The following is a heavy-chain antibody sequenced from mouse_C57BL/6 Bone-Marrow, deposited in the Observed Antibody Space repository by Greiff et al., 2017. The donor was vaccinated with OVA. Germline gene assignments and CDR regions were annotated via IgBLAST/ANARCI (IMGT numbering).Heavy chain of an antibody. CDR3: ARGDGNSVVFAY. J-gene: IGHJ3*01. CDR1: GFSLTSYG. CDR2: IWSGGST. D-gene: IGHD2-1*01. Sequence: VQLQQSGPGLVQPSQSLSITCTVSGFSLTSYGVHWVRQSPGKGLEWLGVIWSGGSTDYNAAFISRLSISKDNSKSQVFFKMNSLQADDTAIYYCARGDGNSVVFAYWGQGTLVTVSA. V-gene: IGHV2-2*01.